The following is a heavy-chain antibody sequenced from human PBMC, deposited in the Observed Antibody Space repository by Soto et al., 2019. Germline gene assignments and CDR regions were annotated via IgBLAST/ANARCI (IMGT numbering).Heavy chain of an antibody. J-gene: IGHJ4*02. CDR3: AKRWVRGVLDY. CDR1: GFTFSSYG. Sequence: QVQLVESGGGVVQPGRSLRLSCAASGFTFSSYGMHWVRQAPGKGLEWVAFISYDGSDKNYTDSVKGRFTISRENSKRTVYLQMNSLRPDDTAVYYCAKRWVRGVLDYWGQGTLVTVSS. CDR2: ISYDGSDK. D-gene: IGHD3-10*01. V-gene: IGHV3-30*18.